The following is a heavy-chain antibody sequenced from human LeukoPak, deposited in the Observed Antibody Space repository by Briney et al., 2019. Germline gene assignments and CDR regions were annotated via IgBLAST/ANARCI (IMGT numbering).Heavy chain of an antibody. V-gene: IGHV3-9*01. CDR2: ISWNSGSI. J-gene: IGHJ4*02. CDR3: TRSGYYDSSGSFDY. CDR1: GFTFDDYA. Sequence: PGRSLRLSCAASGFTFDDYAMHWVRHAPGKGLEWVSGISWNSGSIGYADSVKGRFTISRDNAKNSLYLQMNSLKTEDTAMYYCTRSGYYDSSGSFDYWGQGILVTVSS. D-gene: IGHD3-22*01.